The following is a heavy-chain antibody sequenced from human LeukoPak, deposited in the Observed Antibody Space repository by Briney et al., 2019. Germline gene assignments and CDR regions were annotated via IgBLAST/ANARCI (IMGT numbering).Heavy chain of an antibody. Sequence: SGGSLRLSCAASGFTFSSYAMSWVRQAPGKGLEWVANIKQDGSEKYYVDSVKGRFTISRDNAKNSLYLQMNSLRAEDTAVYYCAGGVNWFDPWGQGTLVTVSS. V-gene: IGHV3-7*01. J-gene: IGHJ5*02. CDR2: IKQDGSEK. CDR1: GFTFSSYA. CDR3: AGGVNWFDP. D-gene: IGHD2-8*02.